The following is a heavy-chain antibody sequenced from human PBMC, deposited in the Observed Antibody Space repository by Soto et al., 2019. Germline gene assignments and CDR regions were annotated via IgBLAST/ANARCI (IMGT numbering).Heavy chain of an antibody. J-gene: IGHJ4*02. CDR2: IYHGGST. D-gene: IGHD6-13*01. CDR3: ARSPRSIAAGGIDY. CDR1: GGSISSSNL. Sequence: QVQLQESGPGLVKPSGTLSLTCAVSGGSISSSNLWTWVRQPPGKGLEWIGEIYHGGSTNYNPSLKRRVTISVDKSKIHFSLRLSYVTAADTAVYYCARSPRSIAAGGIDYWGQGILVTVSS. V-gene: IGHV4-4*02.